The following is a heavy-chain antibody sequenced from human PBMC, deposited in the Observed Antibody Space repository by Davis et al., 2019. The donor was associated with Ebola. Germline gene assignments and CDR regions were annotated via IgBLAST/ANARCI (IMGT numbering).Heavy chain of an antibody. D-gene: IGHD2-8*01. CDR1: GGFISSGGYS. J-gene: IGHJ5*02. V-gene: IGHV4-30-4*07. CDR3: ARGDIVLMVYATTRVHVRFDP. CDR2: YYYTGST. Sequence: SETLSLTCAVSGGFISSGGYSWSWIRQPPGKGLEWIGYYYYTGSTYYNPSLKSRVTISVDTSKNQFSLKLSSVTAADTAVYYCARGDIVLMVYATTRVHVRFDPWGQGTLVTVSS.